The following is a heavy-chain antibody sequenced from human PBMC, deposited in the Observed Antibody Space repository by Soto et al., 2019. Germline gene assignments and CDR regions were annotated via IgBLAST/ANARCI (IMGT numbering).Heavy chain of an antibody. CDR3: ARGESVVGEY. D-gene: IGHD2-15*01. CDR2: INAGNGNT. V-gene: IGHV1-3*01. CDR1: GYTFTSYA. Sequence: GASVKVSCKASGYTFTSYAMHWVRQAPGQRLEWMGWINAGNGNTKCSQKFQDRVTITRDTSASTAYMELSSLRSEDTAVYYCARGESVVGEYWGQGTLVTVSS. J-gene: IGHJ4*02.